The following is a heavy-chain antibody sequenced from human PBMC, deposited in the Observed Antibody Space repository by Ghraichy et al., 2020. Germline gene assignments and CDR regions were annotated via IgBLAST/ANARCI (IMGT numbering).Heavy chain of an antibody. V-gene: IGHV3-23*01. CDR2: ISGGGDNT. J-gene: IGHJ4*02. D-gene: IGHD3-22*01. CDR3: AKHYYDSSGYYYRFDY. Sequence: GESLNISCAASGFTFNTYAMSWVRQAPGKGLEWVSAISGGGDNTYHADSVRGRFTISRDNSKNTLYLQMNSLRAEDTAVYYCAKHYYDSSGYYYRFDYWGQGTLVTVSS. CDR1: GFTFNTYA.